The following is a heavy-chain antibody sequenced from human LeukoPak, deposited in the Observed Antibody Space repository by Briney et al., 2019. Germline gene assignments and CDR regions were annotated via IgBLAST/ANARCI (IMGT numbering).Heavy chain of an antibody. V-gene: IGHV4-4*07. CDR2: IYTSGRT. D-gene: IGHD5-24*01. CDR1: GGSISSYY. Sequence: SETLSLTCTVSGGSISSYYWSWIRQPAGKGLEWIGRIYTSGRTNYNPSLKSRVTMSVDTSKTQFSLKLSSVTAADTAVYYCARVSEMATMEDYFDYWGQGTLVTVSS. CDR3: ARVSEMATMEDYFDY. J-gene: IGHJ4*02.